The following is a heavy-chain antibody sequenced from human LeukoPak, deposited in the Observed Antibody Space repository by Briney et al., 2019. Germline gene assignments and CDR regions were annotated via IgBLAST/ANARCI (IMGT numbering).Heavy chain of an antibody. Sequence: SETLSLTCAVYGGSFSGYYWSWIRQPPGKGLEWIGEINHSGSTNYNPSLKSRVTISVDTSKNQFSLKLSSVTAADTVVYYCASSQYSNLDYWGQGTLVTVSS. D-gene: IGHD4-11*01. CDR2: INHSGST. V-gene: IGHV4-34*01. J-gene: IGHJ4*02. CDR3: ASSQYSNLDY. CDR1: GGSFSGYY.